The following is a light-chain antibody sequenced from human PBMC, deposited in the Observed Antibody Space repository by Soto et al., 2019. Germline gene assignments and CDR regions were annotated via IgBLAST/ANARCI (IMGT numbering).Light chain of an antibody. CDR1: QDISNY. CDR3: QLYGNLPRT. Sequence: DIQMTQSPSSLSASVGDRVTITCQASQDISNYLNWYQQKPGKAPKLLIYDASNLETGVPSRFTGSGSGTDFTFTISSLQPEDIATYYCQLYGNLPRTYVQGTKVEIK. CDR2: DAS. V-gene: IGKV1-33*01. J-gene: IGKJ1*01.